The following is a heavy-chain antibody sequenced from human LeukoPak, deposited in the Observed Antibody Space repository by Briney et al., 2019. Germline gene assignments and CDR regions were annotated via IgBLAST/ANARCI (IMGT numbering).Heavy chain of an antibody. V-gene: IGHV4-59*11. Sequence: SETLSLTCTVSGGSISSHYWSWIRQPPGKGLEWIGEIYHSGSTNYNPSLKSRVTISVDKSKNRFSLKLSSVTAADTAVYYCATRPDITTTVSGWFDPWGQGTLVTVSS. CDR3: ATRPDITTTVSGWFDP. CDR2: IYHSGST. D-gene: IGHD1-1*01. J-gene: IGHJ5*02. CDR1: GGSISSHY.